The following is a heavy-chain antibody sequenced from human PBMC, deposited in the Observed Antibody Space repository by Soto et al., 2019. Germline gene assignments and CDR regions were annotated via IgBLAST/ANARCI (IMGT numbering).Heavy chain of an antibody. CDR2: IYYSGST. J-gene: IGHJ4*02. CDR3: ARVDYYGSGSYTD. D-gene: IGHD3-10*01. Sequence: SETLSLTCTVSDGSISSCDYYWSWIRQPPGKGLEWIGYIYYSGSTYYNPSLKSRVTISVDTSKNQFSLKLSSVTAADTAVYYCARVDYYGSGSYTDWGKGTLVTVAS. V-gene: IGHV4-30-4*01. CDR1: DGSISSCDYY.